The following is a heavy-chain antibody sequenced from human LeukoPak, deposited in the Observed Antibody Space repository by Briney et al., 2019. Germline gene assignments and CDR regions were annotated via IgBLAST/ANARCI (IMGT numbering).Heavy chain of an antibody. CDR3: VKDLRWDPPGFDP. CDR1: GYAFTTYY. V-gene: IGHV1-46*01. Sequence: TGYAFTTYYIHWGRQAPGQGLEWMAIINPGGGSTSYAQRFQDRITVTRDTSTSTAYLELTSLRSEDTAMYYCVKDLRWDPPGFDPWGRGTRLTVSS. D-gene: IGHD1-26*01. J-gene: IGHJ5*02. CDR2: INPGGGST.